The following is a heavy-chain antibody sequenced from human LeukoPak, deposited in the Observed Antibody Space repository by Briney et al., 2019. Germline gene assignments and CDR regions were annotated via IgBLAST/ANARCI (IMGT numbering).Heavy chain of an antibody. CDR2: ISSSGSTI. CDR1: GFTFSDYY. V-gene: IGHV3-11*04. D-gene: IGHD5-18*01. Sequence: GGSLRLSCAASGFTFSDYYMSWIRQAPGKGLEWVSYISSSGSTIYYADSVKGRFTISRDNAKNSLYLQMNSLRAEDTAVYYCARGERGYSYGSTYYYYYMDVWGKGTTVTVSS. J-gene: IGHJ6*03. CDR3: ARGERGYSYGSTYYYYYMDV.